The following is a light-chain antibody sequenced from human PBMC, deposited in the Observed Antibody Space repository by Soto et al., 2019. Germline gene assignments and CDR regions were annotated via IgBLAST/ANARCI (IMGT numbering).Light chain of an antibody. CDR1: QSVSSSY. V-gene: IGKV3-20*01. CDR2: GAS. CDR3: QQYGSSPWT. Sequence: EIVLTQSPGTLSLSPGERATLSCRASQSVSSSYLAWYQQKPGQAPRLLIYGASSRATGIPDRCSGSGSGTDFTRTISRLEPEDFAVYYCQQYGSSPWTFGQGTKVEIK. J-gene: IGKJ1*01.